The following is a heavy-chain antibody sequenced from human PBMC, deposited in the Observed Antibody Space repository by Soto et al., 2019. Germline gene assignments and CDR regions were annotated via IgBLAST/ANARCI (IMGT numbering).Heavy chain of an antibody. CDR3: AREDTYLYYYYGMDV. J-gene: IGHJ6*02. D-gene: IGHD3-10*01. CDR1: GFTFSSYW. Sequence: GGSLRLSCAASGFTFSSYWMSWVRQAPGKGLEWVANIKQDGSEKYYVDSVKGRFTISRDNAKDSLYLQMNSLRAEDTAVYYCAREDTYLYYYYGMDVWGQGTTVTVSS. CDR2: IKQDGSEK. V-gene: IGHV3-7*05.